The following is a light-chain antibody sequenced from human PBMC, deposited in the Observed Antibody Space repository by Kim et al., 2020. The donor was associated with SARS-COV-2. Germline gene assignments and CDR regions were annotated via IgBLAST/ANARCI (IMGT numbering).Light chain of an antibody. CDR3: AAWDDSLGGLYV. Sequence: QRVAISYSGSSSNTGTYYVCWYQHVPGPAPNLLILRNTQRPSGVPDRFSGSKSGTSASLAISGLRSEDEADYYCAAWDDSLGGLYVFGNGTKVTVL. CDR2: RNT. J-gene: IGLJ1*01. V-gene: IGLV1-47*01. CDR1: SSNTGTYY.